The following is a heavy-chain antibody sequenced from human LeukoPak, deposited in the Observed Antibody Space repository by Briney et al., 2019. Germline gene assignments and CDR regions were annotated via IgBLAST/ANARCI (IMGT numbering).Heavy chain of an antibody. CDR2: ISAYNGNT. Sequence: ASVKVSCKASGYTFRTYGISWVRQAPGQGLEWMGWISAYNGNTNYAQKLQGRVTMTTDTSASTAYMELRSLRSDDTAVYYCARSAYYDFWSGYEFDYWGQGTLVTVSS. CDR3: ARSAYYDFWSGYEFDY. V-gene: IGHV1-18*01. CDR1: GYTFRTYG. J-gene: IGHJ4*02. D-gene: IGHD3-3*01.